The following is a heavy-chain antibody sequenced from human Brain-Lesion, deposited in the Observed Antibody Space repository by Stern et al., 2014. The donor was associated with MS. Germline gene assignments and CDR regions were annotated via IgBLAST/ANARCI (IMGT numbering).Heavy chain of an antibody. V-gene: IGHV3-9*01. J-gene: IGHJ4*02. Sequence: VQLVESGGDLVQPGRALRLSCAAFGFTFDDYAMHCVRQAPGKGLEWVAGICWNSGSIGYADSVKGRFTTSRDNAYSSLYLQMNSLRPEDTALYYCARDITGSSAYFAYWGQGTLVTVSS. CDR1: GFTFDDYA. CDR2: ICWNSGSI. CDR3: ARDITGSSAYFAY. D-gene: IGHD1-14*01.